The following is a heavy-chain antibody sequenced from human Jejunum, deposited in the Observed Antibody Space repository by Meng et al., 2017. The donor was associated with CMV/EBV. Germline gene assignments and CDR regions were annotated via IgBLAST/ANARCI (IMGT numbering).Heavy chain of an antibody. V-gene: IGHV4-34*01. CDR1: GVSSSDYY. CDR3: ARGVGVDP. Sequence: LSCAVYGVSSSDYYMSWIRQSPTRGLEWIGEISHSGITNYNPSLKSRVTMSVDTAKSQFSLSLTSVTAADTAVYYCARGVGVDPWGQGTLVTVSS. J-gene: IGHJ5*02. CDR2: ISHSGIT.